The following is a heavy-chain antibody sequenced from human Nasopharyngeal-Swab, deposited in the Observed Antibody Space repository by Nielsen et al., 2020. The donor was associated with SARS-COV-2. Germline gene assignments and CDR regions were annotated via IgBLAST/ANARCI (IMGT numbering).Heavy chain of an antibody. V-gene: IGHV3-30-3*01. CDR3: ARDHLYCNGGSCYRNYYGMDV. Sequence: WIRQPPGKGLEWVAVISYDGSNKYYADSVKGRFTISRDNSKNTLYLQMNSLRAEDTAVYCCARDHLYCNGGSCYRNYYGMDVWGQGTTVTVSS. CDR2: ISYDGSNK. J-gene: IGHJ6*02. D-gene: IGHD2-15*01.